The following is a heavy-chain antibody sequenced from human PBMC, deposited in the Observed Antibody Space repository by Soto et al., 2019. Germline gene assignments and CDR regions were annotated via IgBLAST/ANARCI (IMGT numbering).Heavy chain of an antibody. D-gene: IGHD2-21*01. V-gene: IGHV3-33*01. CDR1: GFTFGTYA. J-gene: IGHJ4*02. CDR2: IWYDGRIE. CDR3: ARSDCGGKCACDY. Sequence: XGSLRLSCAASGFTFGTYAMHWVRQAPGKGLEWVAGIWYDGRIENYADSVKGRFSISRDNSKSTVSLHMISLRLEDTAIYYCARSDCGGKCACDYWGQGTLVTVSS.